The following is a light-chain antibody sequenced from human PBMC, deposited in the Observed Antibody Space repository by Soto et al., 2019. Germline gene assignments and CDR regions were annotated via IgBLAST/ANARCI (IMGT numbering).Light chain of an antibody. CDR1: QSVSSN. V-gene: IGKV3-15*01. J-gene: IGKJ1*01. CDR3: QQYNSWPPWT. CDR2: GAS. Sequence: IVMTQSPATLSVSPGERATLSCWASQSVSSNLAWYQQKPGQAPRLLIYGASTRAPGIPDRFSGSGSGTEFTLTISSLQSEDPAVYYCQQYNSWPPWTFGQGTKVEMK.